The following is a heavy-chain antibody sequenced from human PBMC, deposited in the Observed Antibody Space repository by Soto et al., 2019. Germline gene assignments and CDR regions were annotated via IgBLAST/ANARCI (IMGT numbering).Heavy chain of an antibody. J-gene: IGHJ4*02. D-gene: IGHD2-8*01. CDR2: ISSRASTI. V-gene: IGHV3-11*01. Sequence: QVQLVESGGGLVKPGGSLRLSCAASGFTFSNYYMSWIRQAPGKGLEWVSYISSRASTIFYADSVKGRFTISRDNVKNSRYLQMSSLRAEDTAVYYCASGTNGAFFVYWGQGILVAVSS. CDR3: ASGTNGAFFVY. CDR1: GFTFSNYY.